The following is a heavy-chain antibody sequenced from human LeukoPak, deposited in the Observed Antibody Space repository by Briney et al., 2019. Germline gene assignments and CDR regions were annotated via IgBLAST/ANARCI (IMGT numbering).Heavy chain of an antibody. J-gene: IGHJ4*02. CDR3: ARGGWGTTATVADY. V-gene: IGHV1-2*04. CDR1: GYTFTGYY. D-gene: IGHD4-11*01. CDR2: INPNSGGT. Sequence: VASVKVSCKASGYTFTGYYMHWVRQAPGQGLEWMGWINPNSGGTNYAQKFQGWVTMTRDTSISTAYMELSRLRSDDTAVYYCARGGWGTTATVADYWGQGTLVTVSS.